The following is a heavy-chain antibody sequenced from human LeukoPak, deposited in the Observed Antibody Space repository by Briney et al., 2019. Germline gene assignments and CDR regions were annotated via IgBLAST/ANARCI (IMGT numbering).Heavy chain of an antibody. D-gene: IGHD2-15*01. CDR1: GYTFTTYG. CDR2: VSGDDGRT. V-gene: IGHV1-18*01. Sequence: ASVKVSCKASGYTFTTYGISWVRQAPGQGPERMGWVSGDDGRTYYGQKLQDRVTMTKDTSTTTVYMELRSLRSDDTAVYYCARDWHCSGGRCENCFDPWGQGTLVIVSS. CDR3: ARDWHCSGGRCENCFDP. J-gene: IGHJ5*02.